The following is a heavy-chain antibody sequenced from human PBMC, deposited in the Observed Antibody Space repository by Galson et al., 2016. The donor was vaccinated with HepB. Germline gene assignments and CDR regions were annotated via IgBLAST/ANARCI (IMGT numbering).Heavy chain of an antibody. Sequence: SVKVSCKASGYTFTXXXIHXXXQAXXXGLXXMGXXXPSXXXTTXXQKFQGRVTMXXDTSTSTVXMELSSLRSEDTAVXYCARSIVASSIVDYWGQGILLTXSS. D-gene: IGHD6-25*01. V-gene: IGHV1-46*01. CDR3: ARSIVASSIVDY. J-gene: IGHJ4*02. CDR1: GYTFTXXX. CDR2: XXPSXXXT.